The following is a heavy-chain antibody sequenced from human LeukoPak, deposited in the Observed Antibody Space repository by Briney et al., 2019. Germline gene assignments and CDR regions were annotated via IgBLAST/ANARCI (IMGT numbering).Heavy chain of an antibody. D-gene: IGHD6-19*01. CDR1: GFIVSSNY. J-gene: IGHJ1*01. CDR2: IYSDGST. CDR3: ARDIAVASFQH. V-gene: IGHV3-66*01. Sequence: PGGSLRLSCAASGFIVSSNYMSWVRQAPGKGLEWVSIIYSDGSTYYTDSVKGRFTISRDDSKNTLFLQMNSLRAEDTALYYCARDIAVASFQHWGQGTLVTVSS.